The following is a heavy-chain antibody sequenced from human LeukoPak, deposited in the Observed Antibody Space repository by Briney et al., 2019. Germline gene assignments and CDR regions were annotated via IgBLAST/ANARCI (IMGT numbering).Heavy chain of an antibody. J-gene: IGHJ4*02. CDR3: ARVSYHSSGYYPFDH. CDR1: GFTFSVYY. Sequence: GGSLRLSCAASGFTFSVYYMSWIRQPPGKGLEWVSYISSSGGAIYYADSVKGRFTISRDNAKNSLYLQMNSLRAEDTAVYYCARVSYHSSGYYPFDHWGQGTLVTVSS. CDR2: ISSSGGAI. D-gene: IGHD3-22*01. V-gene: IGHV3-11*01.